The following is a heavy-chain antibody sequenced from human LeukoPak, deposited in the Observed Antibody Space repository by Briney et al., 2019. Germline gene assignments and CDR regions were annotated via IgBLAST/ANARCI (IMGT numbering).Heavy chain of an antibody. D-gene: IGHD3-10*01. CDR1: GGSISSGGYS. J-gene: IGHJ3*02. CDR3: ARDSVSGDAFDI. CDR2: IYHSGST. V-gene: IGHV4-30-2*01. Sequence: SETLSLTCAVSGGSISSGGYSWSWIRQPPGKGLEWIGYIYHSGSTYYNPSLKSRVTISVDGSKNQFSLKLSSVTAADTAVYYCARDSVSGDAFDIWGQGTMVTVSS.